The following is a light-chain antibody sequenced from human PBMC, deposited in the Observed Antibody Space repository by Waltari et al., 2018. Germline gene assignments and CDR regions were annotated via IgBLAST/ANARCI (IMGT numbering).Light chain of an antibody. V-gene: IGKV1-5*03. CDR2: KAS. Sequence: DILMTQSPSTLSASVGDRVTITCRASQSISSWLAWYQQKPGKAPKLLIYKASSLESGVPSRFSCSGSGTEFTLTISSLQPDDFATYYCQQYNSYWTFGQGTKVEIK. J-gene: IGKJ1*01. CDR1: QSISSW. CDR3: QQYNSYWT.